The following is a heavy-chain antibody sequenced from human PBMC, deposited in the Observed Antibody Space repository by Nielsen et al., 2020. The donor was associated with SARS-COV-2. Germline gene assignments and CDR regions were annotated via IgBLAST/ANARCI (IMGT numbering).Heavy chain of an antibody. D-gene: IGHD5-18*01. CDR1: GGSIDSSSYY. J-gene: IGHJ5*02. V-gene: IGHV4-39*01. Sequence: SETLSLTCTVSGGSIDSSSYYWGWIRQAPGKGLEWIANIYYTGSTYYNPSLKSRVTISVDRSKDQFSLKLTSVTAADTAVYYCASWTPYSYSRERWFDPWGQGTLVTVSS. CDR2: IYYTGST. CDR3: ASWTPYSYSRERWFDP.